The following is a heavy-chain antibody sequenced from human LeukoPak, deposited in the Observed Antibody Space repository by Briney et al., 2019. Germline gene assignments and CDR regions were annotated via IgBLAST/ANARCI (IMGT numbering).Heavy chain of an antibody. CDR3: ARRHKRGAYSYGVDY. Sequence: GESLKISCKGSGYSFTNYWIAWVRQMPGKGLEWMGIIYPGDSDTRYSPSFQGQVTISADKSISTAYLRWNSLKASDTAMYYCARRHKRGAYSYGVDYWGQGTLVTVSS. CDR2: IYPGDSDT. CDR1: GYSFTNYW. V-gene: IGHV5-51*01. D-gene: IGHD5-18*01. J-gene: IGHJ4*02.